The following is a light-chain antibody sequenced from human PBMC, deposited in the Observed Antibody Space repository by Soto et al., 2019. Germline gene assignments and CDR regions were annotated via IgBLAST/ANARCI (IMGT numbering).Light chain of an antibody. J-gene: IGLJ1*01. CDR2: EAT. CDR1: SSGIGASNF. V-gene: IGLV2-14*01. Sequence: QSVLTQPPSVSGSPGQSITVSCTGTSSGIGASNFVSWYQHLPGRAPKVIIFEATNRPSGVSDRFSGSKAGITASLTISGLQADDEGEYFCISYKTDDTFVFGTGTKVTVL. CDR3: ISYKTDDTFV.